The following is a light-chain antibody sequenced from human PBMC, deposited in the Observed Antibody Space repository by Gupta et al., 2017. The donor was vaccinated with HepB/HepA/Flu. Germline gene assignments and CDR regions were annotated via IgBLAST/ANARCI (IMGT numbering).Light chain of an antibody. CDR1: QSISSW. J-gene: IGKJ1*01. CDR2: KAS. CDR3: QQYNSYSRT. Sequence: DIQMTQSPSTLSASVGDRVTITCRASQSISSWVAWYQQKPGKAPKVLIYKASNVESGVPSRFSGSGSGTEFTLTITSLQPDDFAIYYCQQYNSYSRTFGQGTKVEIK. V-gene: IGKV1-5*03.